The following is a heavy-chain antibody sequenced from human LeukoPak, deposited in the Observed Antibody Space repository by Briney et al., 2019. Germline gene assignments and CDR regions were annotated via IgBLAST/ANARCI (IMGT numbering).Heavy chain of an antibody. CDR1: GGSISSGHG. CDR2: IYHLGST. Sequence: SETLSLTCGVSGGSISSGHGWSWVRQTPEKGLEGIGEIYHLGSTTYSPSLKSRVTISVDNSKNQFSLKLTSVTAADTGVYYCARGTPYFFGSGSYYLGSWFDPWGQGTLVTVSS. J-gene: IGHJ5*02. CDR3: ARGTPYFFGSGSYYLGSWFDP. V-gene: IGHV4-4*02. D-gene: IGHD3-10*01.